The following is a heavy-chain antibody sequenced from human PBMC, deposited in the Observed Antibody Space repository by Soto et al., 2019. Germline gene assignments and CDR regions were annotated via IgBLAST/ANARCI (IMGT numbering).Heavy chain of an antibody. CDR3: EREYGGSSASFDL. D-gene: IGHD2-15*01. V-gene: IGHV4-4*02. Sequence: SATLSLTCAVSGGSISSSNWWSCVRQPPGKGLEWIGEIYHSGSTNYNPSLKSRVTISVDKSKNQFSLKLSSVTAADTAVYYCEREYGGSSASFDLWGQGTMDTVSS. J-gene: IGHJ3*01. CDR1: GGSISSSNW. CDR2: IYHSGST.